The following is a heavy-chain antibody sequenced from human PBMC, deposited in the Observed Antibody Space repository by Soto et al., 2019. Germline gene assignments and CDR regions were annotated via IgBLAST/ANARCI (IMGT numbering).Heavy chain of an antibody. D-gene: IGHD6-6*01. CDR3: ARVVTNWFDP. CDR2: IYYSGST. Sequence: PSETLSLTCTVSGGSISSGAYYWGWIRQHPGKGLEWIGYIYYSGSTYYNPSLKSRVTISVDTSKNQFSLKLSSVTAADTAVYYCARVVTNWFDPWGQGTLVTVSS. V-gene: IGHV4-31*03. CDR1: GGSISSGAYY. J-gene: IGHJ5*02.